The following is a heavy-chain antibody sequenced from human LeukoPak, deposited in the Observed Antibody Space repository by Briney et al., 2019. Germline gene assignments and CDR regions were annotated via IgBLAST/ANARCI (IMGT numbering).Heavy chain of an antibody. CDR1: GFTFSNYW. CDR2: ISWNSGSI. J-gene: IGHJ4*02. CDR3: AKASFYDSSGYPDY. V-gene: IGHV3-9*01. Sequence: GGSLRLSCAASGFTFSNYWMTWVRQAPGKGLEWVSGISWNSGSIGYADSVKGRFTISRDNAKNSLYLQMDSLRAEDTALYYCAKASFYDSSGYPDYWGQGTLVTVSS. D-gene: IGHD3-22*01.